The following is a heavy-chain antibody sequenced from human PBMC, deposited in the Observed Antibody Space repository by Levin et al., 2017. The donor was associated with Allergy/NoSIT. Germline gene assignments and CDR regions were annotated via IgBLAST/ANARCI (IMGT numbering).Heavy chain of an antibody. J-gene: IGHJ4*02. Sequence: SETLSLTCTVSGGSISSSSYYWGWIRQPPGKGLEWIGSIYYSGSTYYNPSLKSRVTISVDTSKNQFSLKLSSVTAADTAVYYCARGGSAVAGSFDYWGQGTLVTVSS. D-gene: IGHD6-19*01. CDR1: GGSISSSSYY. CDR3: ARGGSAVAGSFDY. CDR2: IYYSGST. V-gene: IGHV4-39*01.